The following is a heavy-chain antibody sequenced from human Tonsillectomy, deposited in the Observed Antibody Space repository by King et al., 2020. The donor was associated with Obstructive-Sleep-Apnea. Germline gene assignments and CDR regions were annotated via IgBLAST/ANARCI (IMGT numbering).Heavy chain of an antibody. Sequence: QLVQSGAEVKKPGSSVKVSCKASGGTFSNYDISWVRQAPGQGLEWMGGIIPIFGTADYAQKFQGGVTITADESTSTAYMELSSLRSEVTAVYYCARGFYDSSGAWGQGTLVTVPS. CDR1: GGTFSNYD. D-gene: IGHD3-22*01. J-gene: IGHJ5*02. CDR3: ARGFYDSSGA. V-gene: IGHV1-69*01. CDR2: IIPIFGTA.